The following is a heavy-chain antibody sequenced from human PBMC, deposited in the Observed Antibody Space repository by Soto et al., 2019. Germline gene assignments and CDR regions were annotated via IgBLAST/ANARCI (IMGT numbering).Heavy chain of an antibody. D-gene: IGHD2-8*01. CDR3: ARVLDCTNGVCPSRRGRVRLAGPGAFDI. CDR1: GFTFSDYY. Sequence: PGGSLRLSCAASGFTFSDYYMSWIRQAPGKGLEWVSYISSSGSTIYYADSVKGRFTISRDNAKNSLYLQMNSLRAEDTTVYYCARVLDCTNGVCPSRRGRVRLAGPGAFDIWGQGTMVTVSS. J-gene: IGHJ3*02. CDR2: ISSSGSTI. V-gene: IGHV3-11*01.